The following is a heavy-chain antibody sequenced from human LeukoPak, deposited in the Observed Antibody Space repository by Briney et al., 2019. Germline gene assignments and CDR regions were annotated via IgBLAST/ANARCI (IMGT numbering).Heavy chain of an antibody. Sequence: GGSLRLSCAASGFTFSSYSMNWVRQAPGKGLEWVSSISSSSSYIYYADSVKGRFTISRDNAKNSLYLQMNSLRAEDTAVYYCARDLGYSYGYHGDAFDIWGQGTMVTVSS. J-gene: IGHJ3*02. CDR2: ISSSSSYI. CDR3: ARDLGYSYGYHGDAFDI. V-gene: IGHV3-21*01. D-gene: IGHD5-18*01. CDR1: GFTFSSYS.